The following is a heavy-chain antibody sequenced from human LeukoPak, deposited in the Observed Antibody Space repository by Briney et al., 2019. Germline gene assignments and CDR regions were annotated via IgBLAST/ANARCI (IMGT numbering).Heavy chain of an antibody. V-gene: IGHV3-7*01. CDR2: IKQDGSVR. J-gene: IGHJ4*02. D-gene: IGHD6-19*01. CDR1: GFTFANYW. CDR3: ARDLYSTGSFDS. Sequence: GGSLRLSCATSGFTFANYWMNWVRQAPGKGLEWLTNIKQDGSVRHYVDSVKGRFTISRDNAKNSLYLQMNSLRAEDTAVYYCARDLYSTGSFDSWGQGTLVTVSS.